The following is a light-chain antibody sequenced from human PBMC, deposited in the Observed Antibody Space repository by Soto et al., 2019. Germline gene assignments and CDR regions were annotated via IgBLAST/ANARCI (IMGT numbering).Light chain of an antibody. CDR1: QSVRSN. Sequence: EIVMTQSPATLSVSPGERATLSCRASQSVRSNLAWYQQKPGQAPRLLIYGASTRATAIPTRFRGGGSGTEFTLTISSLQSEDFAVYYCEHYYNWPPWTFGRGTKVEIK. CDR2: GAS. V-gene: IGKV3-15*01. CDR3: EHYYNWPPWT. J-gene: IGKJ1*01.